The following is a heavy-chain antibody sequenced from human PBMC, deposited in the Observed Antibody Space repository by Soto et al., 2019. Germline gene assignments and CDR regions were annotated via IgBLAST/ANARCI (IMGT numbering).Heavy chain of an antibody. J-gene: IGHJ3*02. D-gene: IGHD6-13*01. Sequence: QVQLVQSGAEVKKPGASVKVSCKASGYTFTSYGISWVRQAPGQGPEWMGRISTYNGNTTYVQKLQGRATMTTDTSTNTAYMELRSLRYDDTAVYYCARDPGYSTTWHQAFDIWGQGTMVTVSS. V-gene: IGHV1-18*01. CDR3: ARDPGYSTTWHQAFDI. CDR2: ISTYNGNT. CDR1: GYTFTSYG.